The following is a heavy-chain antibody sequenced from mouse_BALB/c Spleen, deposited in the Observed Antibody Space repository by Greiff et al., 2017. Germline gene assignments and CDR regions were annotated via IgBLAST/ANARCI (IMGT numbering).Heavy chain of an antibody. Sequence: EVQVVESGGGLVKLGGSLKLSCAASGFTFSSYYMSWVRQTPEKRLELVAAINSNGGSTYYPDTVKGRFTISRDNAKNTLYLQMSSLKSEDTALYYCARHETGFFAYWGQGTLVTVSA. CDR3: ARHETGFFAY. J-gene: IGHJ3*01. CDR2: INSNGGST. D-gene: IGHD4-1*01. CDR1: GFTFSSYY. V-gene: IGHV5-6-2*01.